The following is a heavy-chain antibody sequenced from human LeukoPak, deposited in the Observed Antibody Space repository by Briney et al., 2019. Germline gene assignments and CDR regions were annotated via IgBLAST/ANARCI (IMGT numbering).Heavy chain of an antibody. D-gene: IGHD5-12*01. J-gene: IGHJ6*02. CDR2: INPSGGST. V-gene: IGHV1-46*01. CDR3: ARDIFRDFLMGGYGVPSDGMDV. CDR1: GYTFTSYY. Sequence: ASVKVSCKASGYTFTSYYMHWVRQAPGQGLEWMGIINPSGGSTSYAQKFQGRVTMTTDTSTSTAYMELRSLRSDDTAVYYCARDIFRDFLMGGYGVPSDGMDVWGQGTTVTVSS.